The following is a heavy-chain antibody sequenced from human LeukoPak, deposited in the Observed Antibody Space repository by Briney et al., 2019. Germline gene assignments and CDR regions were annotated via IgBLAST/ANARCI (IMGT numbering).Heavy chain of an antibody. CDR3: ARAKGQQLERRGDAFVI. J-gene: IGHJ3*02. Sequence: GASVKVSCKASGYTFTGYYMHWVRQAPGQGLEWMGGIIPIFGTANYAQEFQGRVTITADESTSTAYMELSSLRSEDAAVYYCARAKGQQLERRGDAFVIWGQGTMVTVSS. CDR2: IIPIFGTA. CDR1: GYTFTGYY. D-gene: IGHD1-1*01. V-gene: IGHV1-69*13.